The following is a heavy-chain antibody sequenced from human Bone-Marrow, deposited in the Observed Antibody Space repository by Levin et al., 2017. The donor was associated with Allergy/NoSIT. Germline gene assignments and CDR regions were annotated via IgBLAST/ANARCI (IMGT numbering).Heavy chain of an antibody. Sequence: SETLSLTCSVSGGSVSSGTYYWGWIRQPPGRGLEWIGTIYYSGSTYNPPLKSRVTISVDTSKNQFSLTLKSVTAADTAVYYCARQQGWFGESSPEYWGQGTQVTVSS. V-gene: IGHV4-39*01. CDR1: GGSVSSGTYY. CDR2: IYYSGST. CDR3: ARQQGWFGESSPEY. J-gene: IGHJ4*02. D-gene: IGHD3-10*01.